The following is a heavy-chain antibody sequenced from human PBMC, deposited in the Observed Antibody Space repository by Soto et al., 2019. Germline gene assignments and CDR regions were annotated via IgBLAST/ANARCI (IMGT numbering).Heavy chain of an antibody. Sequence: PSETLSLTCAVSGGSISSGGYSWSWIRQPPGKGLEWIGYMYQSGSTYYNPSLKSRVTISVDTSKNQLSLKLSSVTAADTAVYYCSRQSCSSTSCYSWVSWFDPWGQGTLVTVSS. CDR1: GGSISSGGYS. J-gene: IGHJ5*02. CDR3: SRQSCSSTSCYSWVSWFDP. CDR2: MYQSGST. D-gene: IGHD2-2*01. V-gene: IGHV4-30-2*01.